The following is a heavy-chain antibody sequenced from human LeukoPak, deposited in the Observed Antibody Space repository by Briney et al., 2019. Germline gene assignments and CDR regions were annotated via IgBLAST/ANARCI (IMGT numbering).Heavy chain of an antibody. V-gene: IGHV3-23*01. D-gene: IGHD6-19*01. J-gene: IGHJ4*02. CDR2: ISGNGGSK. CDR3: AKDQSMGITVAGGYFFDS. Sequence: GGSLRHSCAASGFTLSIYAMTWVRQAPGEGREWGSGISGNGGSKYYADSEKGRFTNSRDNSKNTLYLQMNSLRAEDTAVYYCAKDQSMGITVAGGYFFDSWGQGTLVTVSS. CDR1: GFTLSIYA.